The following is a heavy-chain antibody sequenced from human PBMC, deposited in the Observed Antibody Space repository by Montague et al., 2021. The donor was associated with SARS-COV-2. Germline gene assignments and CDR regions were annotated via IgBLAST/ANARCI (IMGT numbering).Heavy chain of an antibody. V-gene: IGHV4-61*01. CDR3: ARTGLGAYDILTGYTVNAFDM. Sequence: SETLSLTCTVSGGSISIGRYYWTWIRQPPGKGLEWVGRIYYSGSTNYNPSLKSRVTISVDTSKNQFSLKLSSVTAADTAVYYCARTGLGAYDILTGYTVNAFDMWGQGTMVTVSS. D-gene: IGHD3-9*01. CDR1: GGSISIGRYY. CDR2: IYYSGST. J-gene: IGHJ3*02.